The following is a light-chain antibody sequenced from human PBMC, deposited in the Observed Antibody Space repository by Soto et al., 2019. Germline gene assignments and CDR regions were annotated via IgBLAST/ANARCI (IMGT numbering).Light chain of an antibody. J-gene: IGKJ5*01. Sequence: EIVLTQSPGTLSLSPGERATLSCMASQSVSSSYLAWYQQKPGQAPRLLIYGASSRATGIPDGFSGSGSGTDFTLTISRLEPEDFAVYYCQQYGSSPTFGEGTRLEIK. CDR3: QQYGSSPT. V-gene: IGKV3-20*01. CDR1: QSVSSSY. CDR2: GAS.